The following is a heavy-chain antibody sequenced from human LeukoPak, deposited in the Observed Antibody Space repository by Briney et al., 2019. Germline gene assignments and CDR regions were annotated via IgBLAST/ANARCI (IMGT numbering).Heavy chain of an antibody. D-gene: IGHD3-10*02. V-gene: IGHV3-48*03. CDR2: ISSSGSTI. CDR3: AELGITMIGGV. J-gene: IGHJ6*04. Sequence: GGSLRLSCAASGFTFSSYEMNWLRQAQGKGLEGVSYISSSGSTIYYADSVKGRFTISRDNAKNSLYLQMNSLRAEDTAVYYCAELGITMIGGVWGKGTTVTISS. CDR1: GFTFSSYE.